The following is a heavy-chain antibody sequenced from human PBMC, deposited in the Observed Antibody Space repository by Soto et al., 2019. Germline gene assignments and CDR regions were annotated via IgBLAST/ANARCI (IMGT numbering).Heavy chain of an antibody. J-gene: IGHJ4*02. CDR3: AHRLPASSGWARFNFDY. V-gene: IGHV2-5*02. CDR1: GFSLSTSGVG. Sequence: QITLKESGPPLVKPTQTLTLTCTFSGFSLSTSGVGVGWIRQPPGKALECLALIYWDDDKRYSPSLKSRLTITKDTSKNQVVLTMTNMDPVDTATYYCAHRLPASSGWARFNFDYWGQGTLVTVSS. D-gene: IGHD6-19*01. CDR2: IYWDDDK.